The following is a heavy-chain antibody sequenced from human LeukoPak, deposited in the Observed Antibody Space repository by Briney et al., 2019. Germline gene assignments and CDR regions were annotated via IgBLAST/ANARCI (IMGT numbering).Heavy chain of an antibody. V-gene: IGHV4-61*02. D-gene: IGHD5-12*01. CDR3: ARLGYAGYDA. CDR1: GGSISSGSYY. Sequence: SETLSLTCTVSGGSISSGSYYWSWIRQPAGKGLEWIGRFYSTESASYNPSLKSRVTISGDTSKNQFSLKLSSVTAADTAVYYCARLGYAGYDAWGQGTLVTVSS. CDR2: FYSTESA. J-gene: IGHJ5*02.